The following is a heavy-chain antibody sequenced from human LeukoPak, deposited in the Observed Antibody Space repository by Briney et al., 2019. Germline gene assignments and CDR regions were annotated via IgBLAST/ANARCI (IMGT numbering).Heavy chain of an antibody. CDR3: AGTYYYDSSGYYHYSL. J-gene: IGHJ4*02. Sequence: SETLSLTCAVYGGSFSGHYWSWIRQPPGKGLEWIGEINHSGSTNYNPSLKSRVTLSLDTSKNQFSLKLSSVTAADTAVYYCAGTYYYDSSGYYHYSLWGQGTLVTVSS. V-gene: IGHV4-34*01. CDR1: GGSFSGHY. CDR2: INHSGST. D-gene: IGHD3-22*01.